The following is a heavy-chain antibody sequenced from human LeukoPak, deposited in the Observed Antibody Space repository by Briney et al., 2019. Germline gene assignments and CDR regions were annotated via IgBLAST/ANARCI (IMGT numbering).Heavy chain of an antibody. J-gene: IGHJ4*02. Sequence: ADSVKGRFTISKDNSKNTLYLQMNSLRAEDTAVYYCAKISYYDSSGPFDYWGQGALVTVSS. CDR3: AKISYYDSSGPFDY. D-gene: IGHD3-22*01. V-gene: IGHV3-30*02.